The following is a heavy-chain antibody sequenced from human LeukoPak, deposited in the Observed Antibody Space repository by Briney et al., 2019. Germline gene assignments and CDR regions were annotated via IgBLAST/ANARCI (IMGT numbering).Heavy chain of an antibody. J-gene: IGHJ6*02. CDR2: IDAGGGDT. Sequence: PGASLRLSCAASGFSFSSYAMTWVRQAPGKGPEWVSSIDAGGGDTYHSDSVKGRFTISRDNSMNTLYLQMNSLRADDTAVYYCGRPTKYWLVRGNGVDVWGQGTTVTVSS. D-gene: IGHD6-19*01. CDR1: GFSFSSYA. CDR3: GRPTKYWLVRGNGVDV. V-gene: IGHV3-23*01.